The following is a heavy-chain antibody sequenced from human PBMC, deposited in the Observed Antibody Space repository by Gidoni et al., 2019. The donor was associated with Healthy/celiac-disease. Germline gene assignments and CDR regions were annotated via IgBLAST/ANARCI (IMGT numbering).Heavy chain of an antibody. J-gene: IGHJ6*02. CDR1: GFTFDDYA. V-gene: IGHV3-9*01. CDR3: AKAGLEDYGDYYYGMDV. CDR2: ISWNSGSI. D-gene: IGHD4-17*01. Sequence: EVQLVESGGGLVQPGRSLRLSCAASGFTFDDYAMHWVRQAPGKGLEWVSGISWNSGSIGYADSVKGRFTISRDNAKNSLYLQMNSLRAEDTALYYCAKAGLEDYGDYYYGMDVWGQGTTVTVSS.